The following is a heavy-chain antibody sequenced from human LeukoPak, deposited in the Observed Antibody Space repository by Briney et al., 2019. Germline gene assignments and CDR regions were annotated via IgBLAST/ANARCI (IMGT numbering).Heavy chain of an antibody. Sequence: GESLRISCKGSGYSFTSYWIGWVRQMPGKGLEWMGIIYPGDSDTRYSPSFQGQVTISADKSISTAYLQWSSLKASDTAMYYCARRNVDTAMVYDYYYYYMDVWGKGTTVTVSS. CDR1: GYSFTSYW. D-gene: IGHD5-18*01. J-gene: IGHJ6*03. V-gene: IGHV5-51*01. CDR2: IYPGDSDT. CDR3: ARRNVDTAMVYDYYYYYMDV.